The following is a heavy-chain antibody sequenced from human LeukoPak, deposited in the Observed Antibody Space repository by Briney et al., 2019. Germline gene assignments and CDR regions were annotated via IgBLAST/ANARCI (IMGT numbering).Heavy chain of an antibody. D-gene: IGHD4-11*01. CDR1: GFTFSSYG. CDR3: ARTDMTAVTTVPNDY. J-gene: IGHJ4*02. CDR2: IWYDGSNK. Sequence: QPGRSLRLSCAASGFTFSSYGMHWVRQAPGKGLEWVAVIWYDGSNKYYADSVKGRFTISRDNSKNTLYLQMNSLRAEDAAVYYCARTDMTAVTTVPNDYWGQGTLVTVSS. V-gene: IGHV3-33*01.